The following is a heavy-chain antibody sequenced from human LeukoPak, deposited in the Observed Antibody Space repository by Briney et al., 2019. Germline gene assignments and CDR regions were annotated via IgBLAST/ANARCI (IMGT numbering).Heavy chain of an antibody. V-gene: IGHV1-18*01. CDR2: ISPRNGDT. D-gene: IGHD4-17*01. CDR1: GYTFITYG. J-gene: IGHJ2*01. CDR3: ARVDGVSLNPWYFDF. Sequence: ASVKVSCKTSGYTFITYGISWVRQAPGQGLEWMGWISPRNGDTKYAQKLQDRVTMTTDIFTNTAYMELRSLRTDDTAVYYCARVDGVSLNPWYFDFWGRGTLVTVSS.